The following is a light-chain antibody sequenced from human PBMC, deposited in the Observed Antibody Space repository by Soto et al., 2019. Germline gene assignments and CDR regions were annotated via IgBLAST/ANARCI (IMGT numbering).Light chain of an antibody. CDR1: SSDVGGYNY. CDR3: SSYTSSSPVV. CDR2: DVS. J-gene: IGLJ2*01. V-gene: IGLV2-14*01. Sequence: QCVLTQPASVSGSPGQSITISCTGTSSDVGGYNYVSWYQQHPGKAPKLMIYDVSNRPSGVSNRFSGSKSGNTASLTISGLQAEDEADYYCSSYTSSSPVVFGGGTQLTVL.